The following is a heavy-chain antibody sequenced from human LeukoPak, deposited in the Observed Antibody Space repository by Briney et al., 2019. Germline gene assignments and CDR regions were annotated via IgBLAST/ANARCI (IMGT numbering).Heavy chain of an antibody. CDR1: GFTFEDYG. CDR2: INWNGGST. D-gene: IGHD3-10*01. CDR3: AREVANYYGSGSYYGETDY. J-gene: IGHJ4*02. V-gene: IGHV3-20*04. Sequence: GGSLRLSCAASGFTFEDYGMIWVRHAPGKGLEWASGINWNGGSTGYADSVKGRFTISRDNAKNSLYLKMNSLSAEDTALYYCAREVANYYGSGSYYGETDYWGQGTLVTVSS.